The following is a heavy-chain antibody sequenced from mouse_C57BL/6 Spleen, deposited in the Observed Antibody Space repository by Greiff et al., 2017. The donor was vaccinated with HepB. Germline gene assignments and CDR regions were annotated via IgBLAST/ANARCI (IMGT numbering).Heavy chain of an antibody. CDR1: GYTFTSYW. V-gene: IGHV1-5*01. CDR3: TREDGSSYNFDY. D-gene: IGHD1-1*01. J-gene: IGHJ2*01. CDR2: IYPGNSDT. Sequence: EVQLQQSGTVLARPGASVKMSCKTSGYTFTSYWMHWVKQRPGQGLEWVGAIYPGNSDTSYNQKFKGMAKLTAVTSASTAYMELSSLTNEDSAVYYCTREDGSSYNFDYWGQGTTLTVSS.